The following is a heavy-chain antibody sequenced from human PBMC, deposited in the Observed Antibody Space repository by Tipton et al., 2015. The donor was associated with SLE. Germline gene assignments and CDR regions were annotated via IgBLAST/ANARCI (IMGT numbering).Heavy chain of an antibody. J-gene: IGHJ2*01. CDR3: ARGVRIAVVKGWYFDL. CDR1: GASISNYY. V-gene: IGHV4-4*07. Sequence: PSLTCTVSGASISNYYWSWIRQSAGKGLEWMGRFYPGGTTSYNPSFKSRVTMSADMSKNQFSLKLNPVTAADTAVYYCARGVRIAVVKGWYFDLWGRGTLVTVSS. CDR2: FYPGGTT. D-gene: IGHD6-19*01.